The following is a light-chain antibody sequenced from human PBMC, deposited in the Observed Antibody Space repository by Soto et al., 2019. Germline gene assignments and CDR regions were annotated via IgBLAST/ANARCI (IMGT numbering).Light chain of an antibody. J-gene: IGLJ1*01. CDR2: EVS. V-gene: IGLV2-14*01. CDR3: SSYTTSSTLLYV. CDR1: SSDVGGYNS. Sequence: QSALTQPASVSGSPGQSITISCTGTSSDVGGYNSVSWYQQHPGKAPKLMIYEVSNRPSGVSNRFSGSKSGYTASLTISGLLYEDEAAYYCSSYTTSSTLLYVFGSGTKVTVL.